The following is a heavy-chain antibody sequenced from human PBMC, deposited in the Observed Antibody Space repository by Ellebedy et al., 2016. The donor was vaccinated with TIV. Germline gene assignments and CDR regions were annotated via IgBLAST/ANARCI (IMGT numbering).Heavy chain of an antibody. D-gene: IGHD6-19*01. J-gene: IGHJ1*01. V-gene: IGHV3-23*01. Sequence: GESLKISXVASGFTVTNYAMGWVRQAPGKGLEWVSLISGSGGSTYYADSVKGRFTISRDNSKNTLYLLMNSLRADDTAVYYCAKRDLVAGAGECWGQGTLVTVSS. CDR3: AKRDLVAGAGEC. CDR2: ISGSGGST. CDR1: GFTVTNYA.